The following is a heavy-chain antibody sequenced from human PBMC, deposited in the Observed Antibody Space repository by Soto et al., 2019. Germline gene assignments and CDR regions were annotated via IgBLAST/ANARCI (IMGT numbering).Heavy chain of an antibody. CDR2: VSHDGRNT. V-gene: IGHV3-30*18. CDR3: AKGGRQWLVTSDFNY. Sequence: VQLVESGGGVVQPGRSLRLSCAASGFTFSDYAMHWVRQAPGKGLEWVAGVSHDGRNTHYADSVKGRFTISRDSSKNTGSLEMTRLRAEDTAVYYCAKGGRQWLVTSDFNYWGQGALVTVSS. D-gene: IGHD6-19*01. CDR1: GFTFSDYA. J-gene: IGHJ4*02.